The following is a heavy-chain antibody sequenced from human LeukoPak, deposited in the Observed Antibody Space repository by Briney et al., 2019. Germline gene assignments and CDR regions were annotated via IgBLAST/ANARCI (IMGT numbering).Heavy chain of an antibody. Sequence: QSGGSLRLSCAASGFTFSSYAMSWVRQAPGKGLEWVSAISGSGGSTYYADSVKGRFTISRDNSKNTLYLQMNSLRAEDTAVYYCARQPNIVVVDNWFDPWGQGTLVAVSS. J-gene: IGHJ5*02. D-gene: IGHD2-15*01. CDR2: ISGSGGST. CDR3: ARQPNIVVVDNWFDP. V-gene: IGHV3-23*01. CDR1: GFTFSSYA.